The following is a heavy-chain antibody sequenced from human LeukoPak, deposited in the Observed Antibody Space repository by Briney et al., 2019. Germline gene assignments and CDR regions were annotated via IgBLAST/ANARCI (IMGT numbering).Heavy chain of an antibody. Sequence: ASVKVSCKASGGTFSSHAVSWVRQAPGQGLEWMGWISAYNGNTNYAQKLQGRVTMTTDTSTSTAYMELRSLRSDDTAVYYCARDWGLVVPRAYYYYYYGMDVWGQGTTVTVSS. CDR2: ISAYNGNT. J-gene: IGHJ6*02. CDR3: ARDWGLVVPRAYYYYYYGMDV. CDR1: GGTFSSHA. V-gene: IGHV1-18*01. D-gene: IGHD2-15*01.